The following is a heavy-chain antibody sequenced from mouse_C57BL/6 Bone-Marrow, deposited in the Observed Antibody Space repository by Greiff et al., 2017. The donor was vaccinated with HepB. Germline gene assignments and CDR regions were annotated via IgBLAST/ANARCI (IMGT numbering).Heavy chain of an antibody. CDR3: ARTLYSNYEAWFAY. CDR1: GFTFTDYY. V-gene: IGHV7-3*01. CDR2: IRNKANGYTT. D-gene: IGHD2-5*01. J-gene: IGHJ3*01. Sequence: EVQRVESGGGLVQPGGSLSLSCAASGFTFTDYYMSWVRQPPGKALEWLGFIRNKANGYTTEYSASVKGRFTISRDNSQSILYLQMNALRAEDSATYYCARTLYSNYEAWFAYWGQGTLVTVSA.